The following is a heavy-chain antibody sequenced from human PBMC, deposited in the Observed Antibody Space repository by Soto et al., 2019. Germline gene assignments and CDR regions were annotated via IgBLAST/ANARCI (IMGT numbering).Heavy chain of an antibody. Sequence: VASVKVSCKASGGTFSSYAISWVRQAPGQGLEWMGGIIPIFGTANYAQKFQGRVTITADESTSTAYMELSSLRSEDTAVYYCAYIEAAGSSNWFDPSGQGTLVTVSS. CDR3: AYIEAAGSSNWFDP. J-gene: IGHJ5*02. CDR2: IIPIFGTA. D-gene: IGHD6-13*01. CDR1: GGTFSSYA. V-gene: IGHV1-69*13.